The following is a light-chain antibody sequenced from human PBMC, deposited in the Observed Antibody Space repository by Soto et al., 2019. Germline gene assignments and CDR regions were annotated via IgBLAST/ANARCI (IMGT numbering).Light chain of an antibody. J-gene: IGKJ1*01. CDR2: KAS. CDR3: QQYDTYWT. CDR1: QSISSW. V-gene: IGKV1-5*03. Sequence: DIQMTQSPSTLSAFVGDRVTITCRASQSISSWLAWYQQKPGKAPKLLIYKASNLESGVPSRFSGSGSGTEFTLTISSLQPDDFATYYCQQYDTYWTFGQGTKVEVK.